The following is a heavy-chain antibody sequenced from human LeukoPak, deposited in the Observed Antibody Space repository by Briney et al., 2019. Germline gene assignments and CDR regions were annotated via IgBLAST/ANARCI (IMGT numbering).Heavy chain of an antibody. J-gene: IGHJ6*03. CDR2: IYTSGST. D-gene: IGHD5-18*01. V-gene: IGHV4-4*07. CDR1: GDSITNYY. CDR3: ARDRPRLRGYSYGYYYYMDV. Sequence: SETLSLTCTVSGDSITNYYWAWIRQPAGKGLEWIGRIYTSGSTNYNPSLKSRVTISVDTSKNQFSLKLSSVTAADTAVYYCARDRPRLRGYSYGYYYYMDVWGKGTTVTVSS.